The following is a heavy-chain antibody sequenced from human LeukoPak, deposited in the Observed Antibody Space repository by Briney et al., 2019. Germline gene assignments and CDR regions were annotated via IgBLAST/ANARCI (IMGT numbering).Heavy chain of an antibody. D-gene: IGHD2-15*01. V-gene: IGHV3-11*01. Sequence: GGSLRLSCAASGFTFSDYYMSWIRQAPGKGLEWVSYISSSGSTIYYADSVKGRFTTSRDNAKNSLYLQMNSLRAEDTAVYYCARAYIVVVVAARPYGMDVWGQGTTVTVSS. CDR2: ISSSGSTI. CDR3: ARAYIVVVVAARPYGMDV. CDR1: GFTFSDYY. J-gene: IGHJ6*02.